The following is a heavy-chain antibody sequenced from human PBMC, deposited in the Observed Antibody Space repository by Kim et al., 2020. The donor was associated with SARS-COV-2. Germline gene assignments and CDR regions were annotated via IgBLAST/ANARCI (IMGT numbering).Heavy chain of an antibody. V-gene: IGHV3-23*01. CDR1: GFTFSSYT. CDR3: AKDKTLTTNSFWGAFDV. D-gene: IGHD7-27*01. CDR2: ISGSGHQT. Sequence: GGSLRLSCAASGFTFSSYTMTWVRQAPGKGLEWVAHISGSGHQTFYADSVKGRFTVSRDNFQNTLNLQMSSLRAEDTAVYYCAKDKTLTTNSFWGAFDV. J-gene: IGHJ3*01.